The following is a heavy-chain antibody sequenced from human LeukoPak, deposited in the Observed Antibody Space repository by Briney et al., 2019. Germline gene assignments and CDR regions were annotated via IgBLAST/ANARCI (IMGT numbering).Heavy chain of an antibody. Sequence: PGRSLRLSCVASGIDFNVYEFHWVRQSPGKGLERVALISDNGLRTEYAESLKGRFTVSRDNSKNTVDLQMNNLRVEDTAVYFCARERRGYGYGTLDPWGQGTLVTVSS. CDR2: ISDNGLRT. CDR3: ARERRGYGYGTLDP. CDR1: GIDFNVYE. D-gene: IGHD5-12*01. V-gene: IGHV3-30*04. J-gene: IGHJ5*02.